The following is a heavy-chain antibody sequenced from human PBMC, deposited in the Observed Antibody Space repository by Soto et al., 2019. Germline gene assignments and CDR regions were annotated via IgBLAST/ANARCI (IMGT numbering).Heavy chain of an antibody. D-gene: IGHD3-3*01. CDR3: ARGGEYGLWSGSSGWIDT. CDR1: GGSVRSGSYF. CDR2: IYDTENT. J-gene: IGHJ5*02. Sequence: SETLSLTCTVSGGSVRSGSYFWSWIRQPPGRKLEWIGYIYDTENTNYNPSLKSRVTISADTSKNQFSLKLTSVTATDTAMYYSARGGEYGLWSGSSGWIDTWGQGTLVTVSS. V-gene: IGHV4-61*01.